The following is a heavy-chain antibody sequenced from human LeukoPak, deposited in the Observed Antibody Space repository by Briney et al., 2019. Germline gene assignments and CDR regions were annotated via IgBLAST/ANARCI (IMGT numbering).Heavy chain of an antibody. CDR3: EKDMVTTKYNWFDP. CDR1: GFIFSSYG. CDR2: IRYDGSNK. V-gene: IGHV3-30*02. Sequence: HPGGSLRLSCAASGFIFSSYGMHWVRQAPGKGLEWVAFIRYDGSNKYYADSVKGRFTISRDNSKNTLYLRMNSLRAEDTAVYYCEKDMVTTKYNWFDPWGQGTLVTVSS. D-gene: IGHD5-18*01. J-gene: IGHJ5*02.